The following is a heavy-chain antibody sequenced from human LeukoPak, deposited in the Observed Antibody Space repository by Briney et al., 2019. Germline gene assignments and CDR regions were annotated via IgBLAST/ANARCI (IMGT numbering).Heavy chain of an antibody. J-gene: IGHJ4*02. Sequence: ASVTVSCKPSGYSFTTYGIGWVRQAPGQGLAWMGLISTDNGDTNYAPNFQGRVAMTTDTSTSTAYMELRSLRSDDTAVYYCARFWSGYLPDYWGQGTLVTVSS. CDR2: ISTDNGDT. CDR1: GYSFTTYG. V-gene: IGHV1-18*01. D-gene: IGHD3-3*01. CDR3: ARFWSGYLPDY.